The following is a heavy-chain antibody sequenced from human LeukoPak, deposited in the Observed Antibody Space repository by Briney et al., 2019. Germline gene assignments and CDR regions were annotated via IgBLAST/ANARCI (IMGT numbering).Heavy chain of an antibody. CDR1: DASITNYY. CDR3: ARDISGDYELGPFDY. J-gene: IGHJ4*02. Sequence: SETLSLTCTVSDASITNYYWGWIRQPAGKGLEWIGRIYTSGSTDYNPSLRSRLTISVDTSKNQFSLKLRSVTAADTAVYYCARDISGDYELGPFDYWGQGTLVTVSS. D-gene: IGHD3-22*01. CDR2: IYTSGST. V-gene: IGHV4-4*07.